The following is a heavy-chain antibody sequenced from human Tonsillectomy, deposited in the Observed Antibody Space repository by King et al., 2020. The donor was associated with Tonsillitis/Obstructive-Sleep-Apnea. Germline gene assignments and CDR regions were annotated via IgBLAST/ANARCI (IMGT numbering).Heavy chain of an antibody. CDR1: GYSFTSYW. J-gene: IGHJ4*02. CDR2: IDPSDSYT. CDR3: ARDGXSSFRDPNKNY. Sequence: QLVQSGAEVKKPGASLRISCKGSGYSFTSYWISWVRQMPGKGLEWMGRIDPSDSYTNYSPSFQGHVTISADKSISTAYLQWSSLKASYTAMYYCARDGXSSFRDPNKNYXXQGTLVTVSS. D-gene: IGHD6-19*01. V-gene: IGHV5-10-1*01.